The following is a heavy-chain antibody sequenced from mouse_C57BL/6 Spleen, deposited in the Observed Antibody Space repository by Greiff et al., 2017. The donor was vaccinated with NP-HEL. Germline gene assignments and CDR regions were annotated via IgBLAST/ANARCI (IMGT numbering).Heavy chain of an antibody. CDR1: GYTFTSYW. Sequence: QVQLQQPGAELVKPGASVKLSCKASGYTFTSYWMHWVKQRPGQGLEWIGMIHPNSGSTNYNEKFKSKATLTVDKSSSTAYMQLSSLTSEDSAVYYCARAYDYDDGRRYYYAMDYWGQGTSVTVSS. V-gene: IGHV1-64*01. J-gene: IGHJ4*01. CDR2: IHPNSGST. CDR3: ARAYDYDDGRRYYYAMDY. D-gene: IGHD2-4*01.